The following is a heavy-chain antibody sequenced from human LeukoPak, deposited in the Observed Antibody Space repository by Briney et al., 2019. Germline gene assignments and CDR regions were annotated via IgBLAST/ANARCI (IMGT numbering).Heavy chain of an antibody. CDR3: ARSTMVRGVIIRFFDY. J-gene: IGHJ4*02. CDR2: IYYSGST. V-gene: IGHV4-39*07. D-gene: IGHD3-10*01. Sequence: SETLFLTCTVPGGYISSSSYYSGWIRQPPGKGLDRIGSIYYSGSTYYNAPRKSRVTISVDTSKNQFSLKLSSVTAADTAVYYCARSTMVRGVIIRFFDYWGQGTLVTVSS. CDR1: GGYISSSSYY.